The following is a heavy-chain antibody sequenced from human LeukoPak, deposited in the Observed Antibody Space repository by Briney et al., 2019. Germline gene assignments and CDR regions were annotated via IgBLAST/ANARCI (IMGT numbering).Heavy chain of an antibody. D-gene: IGHD6-6*01. J-gene: IGHJ4*02. CDR3: AKDGYSSSLNHPGATEFDY. Sequence: GGSLRLSCAASGFTFSTYATSWVRQAPGKGLEWVSAMSGSGGSTKYADSVKGRFTISRDDSKNTLYLQMNSLRAEDTAVYYCAKDGYSSSLNHPGATEFDYWGQGTLVTVSS. CDR1: GFTFSTYA. CDR2: MSGSGGST. V-gene: IGHV3-23*01.